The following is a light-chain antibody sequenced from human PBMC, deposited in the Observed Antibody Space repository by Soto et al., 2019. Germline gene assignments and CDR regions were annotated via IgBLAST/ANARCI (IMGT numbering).Light chain of an antibody. V-gene: IGLV1-40*01. CDR2: GNI. J-gene: IGLJ2*01. CDR3: QSYDSSLSVV. CDR1: SSNIGAGSD. Sequence: QSVLTQPPSVSGAPGQRVTISCTGSSSNIGAGSDVHWYQQLPGTAPKILIYGNINRPSGVPDRFSGSKSGTSASLAITGLQAEDEADYYCQSYDSSLSVVFGGGTKLTVL.